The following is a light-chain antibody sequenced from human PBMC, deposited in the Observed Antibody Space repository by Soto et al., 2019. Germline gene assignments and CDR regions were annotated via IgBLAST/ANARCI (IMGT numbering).Light chain of an antibody. CDR3: QQYENYWT. Sequence: DIQMTQSPSTLSATAGDRVTITCRASQSVSSWLARYQHKPGKAPKLLIYDASNLDSGVPSRFSGSGSGTEFSLPISNLQPDDCATYYCQQYENYWTFGQGTRVEIK. J-gene: IGKJ1*01. CDR2: DAS. V-gene: IGKV1-5*01. CDR1: QSVSSW.